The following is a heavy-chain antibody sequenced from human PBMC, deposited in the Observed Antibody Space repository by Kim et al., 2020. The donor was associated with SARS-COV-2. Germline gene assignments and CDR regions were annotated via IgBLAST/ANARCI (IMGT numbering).Heavy chain of an antibody. CDR1: GGTFSSYA. V-gene: IGHV1-69*04. CDR2: IIPILGIA. Sequence: SVKVSCKASGGTFSSYAISWVRQAPGQGLDWMGRIIPILGIANYAQKFQGRVTITADKSTSTAYMELSSLRSEDTAVDYCARSVAGGHYYYYGMDVWGQGTTVPVSS. CDR3: ARSVAGGHYYYYGMDV. D-gene: IGHD6-19*01. J-gene: IGHJ6*02.